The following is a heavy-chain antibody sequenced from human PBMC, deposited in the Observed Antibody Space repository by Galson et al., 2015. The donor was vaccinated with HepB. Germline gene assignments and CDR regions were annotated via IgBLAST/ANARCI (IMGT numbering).Heavy chain of an antibody. J-gene: IGHJ4*02. CDR3: AREGPRYCSGGSCSYFDY. CDR2: IYSGGST. CDR1: GFTVSSNY. Sequence: SLRLSCAASGFTVSSNYMSWVRQAPGKGLEWVSVIYSGGSTYYADSVKGRFTISRDNSKNTLYLQMNSLRAEDTAVYYCAREGPRYCSGGSCSYFDYWGQGTLVTVSS. V-gene: IGHV3-66*02. D-gene: IGHD2-15*01.